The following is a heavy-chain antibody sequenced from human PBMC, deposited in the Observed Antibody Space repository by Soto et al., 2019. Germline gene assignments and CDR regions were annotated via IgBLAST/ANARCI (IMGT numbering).Heavy chain of an antibody. J-gene: IGHJ4*02. Sequence: QVQLVQSGAEVKKPGSSVKVSCKASGGTFSSYAISWVRQAPGQGLEWMGGIIPIFGTANYAQKFQGRVTSTADESTSTAYMELSSLRSEDTAVYYCARGVDVVVVAGVRRYFDYWGQGTLVTVSS. D-gene: IGHD2-15*01. CDR2: IIPIFGTA. CDR1: GGTFSSYA. CDR3: ARGVDVVVVAGVRRYFDY. V-gene: IGHV1-69*01.